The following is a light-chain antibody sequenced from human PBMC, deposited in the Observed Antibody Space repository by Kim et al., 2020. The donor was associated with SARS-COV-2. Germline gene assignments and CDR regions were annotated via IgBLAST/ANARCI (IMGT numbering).Light chain of an antibody. Sequence: YPGRESCIARSGTRLGDKHVSGYRRKAGRSTVLLNYRENKRPSGIPERFSGSNSGNTATLTNTGTQSVDEADYHCQAWDSNACVFGAGTKVTVL. J-gene: IGLJ1*01. V-gene: IGLV3-1*01. CDR1: RLGDKH. CDR2: REN. CDR3: QAWDSNACV.